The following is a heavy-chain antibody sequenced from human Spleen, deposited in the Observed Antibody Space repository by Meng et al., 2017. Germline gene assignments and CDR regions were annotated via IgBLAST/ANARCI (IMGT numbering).Heavy chain of an antibody. CDR2: ISPFNANT. CDR1: GYTFPSYG. D-gene: IGHD3-16*01. Sequence: QVQLVQSGAKVRKPGASVKVSCKDSGYTFPSYGISWVRQAPGQGLEWMGWISPFNANTHSAQKLQGRVTMTTDTSTNTAYMELRSLRSGDTAVYYCARALGRFDPWGQGTLVTVSS. J-gene: IGHJ5*02. V-gene: IGHV1-18*01. CDR3: ARALGRFDP.